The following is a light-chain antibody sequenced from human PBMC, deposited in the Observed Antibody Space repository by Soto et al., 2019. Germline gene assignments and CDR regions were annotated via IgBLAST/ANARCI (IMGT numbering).Light chain of an antibody. CDR1: QSISNW. CDR3: QQYHLYWT. V-gene: IGKV1-5*03. CDR2: KAS. J-gene: IGKJ1*01. Sequence: DIQMTQSPSTLPASVGDRVTITCRASQSISNWLAWYQQKPGKVPKLLIYKASSLESGVPSRFSGSGSGTEFSLTISSLQPDDFATYYCQQYHLYWTFGRGTKVEIK.